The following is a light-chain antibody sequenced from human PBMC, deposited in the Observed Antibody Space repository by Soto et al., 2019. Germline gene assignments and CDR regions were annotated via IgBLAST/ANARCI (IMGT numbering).Light chain of an antibody. CDR2: EVS. CDR3: CSYAGTYTLV. J-gene: IGLJ3*02. CDR1: SSDVGGYNY. Sequence: QSALTQPASVSGSPGQSITISCTGTSSDVGGYNYVSWYQLHPGKAPKLIIYEVSNRPSGVSNRFSGSKSGNTASLTISGLQAEDEADYYCCSYAGTYTLVFGGGTKLTVL. V-gene: IGLV2-14*01.